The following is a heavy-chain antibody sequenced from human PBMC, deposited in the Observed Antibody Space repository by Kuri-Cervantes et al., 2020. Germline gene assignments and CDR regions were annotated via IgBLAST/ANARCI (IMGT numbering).Heavy chain of an antibody. CDR2: TYYRSKWYN. V-gene: IGHV6-1*01. J-gene: IGHJ4*02. CDR1: GDSVSSNSAA. CDR3: ARDNGYFDY. Sequence: LRLSCAISGDSVSSNSAAWTWIRQSPSRGLEWLGRTYYRSKWYNDYAVSVKSRITINPDTSKNQFSLKLSSVTAADTAVYYCARDNGYFDYWGQGSLVTVSS. D-gene: IGHD2-8*01.